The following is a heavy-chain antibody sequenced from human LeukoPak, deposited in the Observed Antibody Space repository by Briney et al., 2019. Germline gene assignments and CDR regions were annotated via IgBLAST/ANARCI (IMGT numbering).Heavy chain of an antibody. D-gene: IGHD3-22*01. V-gene: IGHV4-39*07. CDR3: ARGRDYYDSSGYPDI. Sequence: PSETLSLTCSVSGGSFSSSSYYWGWIRQPPGKGLEWIGIIYYSGSTYYNPSLKSRVTISVDTSKNQFSLKLSSVTAADTAVYYCARGRDYYDSSGYPDIWGQGTMVTVSS. CDR2: IYYSGST. CDR1: GGSFSSSSYY. J-gene: IGHJ3*02.